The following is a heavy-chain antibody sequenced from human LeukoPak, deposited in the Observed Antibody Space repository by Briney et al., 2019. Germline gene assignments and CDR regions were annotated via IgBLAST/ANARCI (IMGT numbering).Heavy chain of an antibody. CDR1: GYTFTGYY. V-gene: IGHV1-2*02. Sequence: GASVKVSCKASGYTFTGYYMHWVRQAPGQGLEWMGWINPNSGGTNYAQEFQGRVTMTRDTSISTAYMELSRLRSDDTAVYYCARSKWYYYDSTGHSGEDYWGQGTLVTVSS. CDR3: ARSKWYYYDSTGHSGEDY. J-gene: IGHJ4*02. D-gene: IGHD3-22*01. CDR2: INPNSGGT.